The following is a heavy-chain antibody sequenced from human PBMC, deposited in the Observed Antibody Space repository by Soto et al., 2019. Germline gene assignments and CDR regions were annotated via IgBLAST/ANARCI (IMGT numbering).Heavy chain of an antibody. Sequence: ASVKVSCKASGYTFTSYYMHWVRQAPGQGLEWMGIINPSGGSTSYAQKFQGRVTMTRDTSTSTVYMELSSLRSEDTAVYYCARGGYYYDSSGYYLFDYWGQGTLVTVSS. CDR1: GYTFTSYY. J-gene: IGHJ4*02. V-gene: IGHV1-46*01. CDR2: INPSGGST. CDR3: ARGGYYYDSSGYYLFDY. D-gene: IGHD3-22*01.